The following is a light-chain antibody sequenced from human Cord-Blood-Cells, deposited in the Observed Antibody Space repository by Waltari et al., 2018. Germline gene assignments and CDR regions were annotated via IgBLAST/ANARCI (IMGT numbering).Light chain of an antibody. Sequence: IQMTQSPSSLPASVRDRVSITCQASQDISNYLNWYQQKPGKAPKLLIYDASNLETGVPSRFSGSGSGTEFTFTISSLQPEDIATYYCQQYDNHPYTFGQGTKLEIK. J-gene: IGKJ2*01. V-gene: IGKV1-33*01. CDR2: DAS. CDR1: QDISNY. CDR3: QQYDNHPYT.